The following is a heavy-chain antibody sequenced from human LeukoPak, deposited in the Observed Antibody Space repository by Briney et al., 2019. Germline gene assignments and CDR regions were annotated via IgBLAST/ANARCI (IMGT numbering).Heavy chain of an antibody. CDR2: INHSGST. D-gene: IGHD6-13*01. Sequence: PSETLSLTCAVYGGSFSGYYWSWIRQPPGKGLEWIGEINHSGSTNYNPSLKSRVTISVDTSKNQFSLKLSSVTAADTAVYCCARGGGGSSWYRTKYCFDYWGQGTLVTVSS. J-gene: IGHJ4*02. CDR1: GGSFSGYY. V-gene: IGHV4-34*01. CDR3: ARGGGGSSWYRTKYCFDY.